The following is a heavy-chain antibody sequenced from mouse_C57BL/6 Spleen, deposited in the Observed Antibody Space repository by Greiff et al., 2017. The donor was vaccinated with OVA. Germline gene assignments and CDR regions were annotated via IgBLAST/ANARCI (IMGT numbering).Heavy chain of an antibody. CDR1: GFTFSSYG. CDR2: ISSGGSYT. CDR3: ARRPDWYVDV. V-gene: IGHV5-6*02. J-gene: IGHJ1*03. Sequence: EVKLQESGGDLVKPGGSLKLSCAASGFTFSSYGMSWVRQTPDKRLEWVATISSGGSYTYYPDSVKGRFTISRDNAKNTLYLQMSSLKSEDTAMYYCARRPDWYVDVWGTGTTVTVSS.